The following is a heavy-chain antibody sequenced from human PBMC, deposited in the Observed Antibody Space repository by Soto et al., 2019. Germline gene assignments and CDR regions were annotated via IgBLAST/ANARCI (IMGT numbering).Heavy chain of an antibody. J-gene: IGHJ4*02. Sequence: QVQLVQSGAEVKKPGASVKVSCKASGYTFTSYGISWVRQAPGQGLEWMGWISVHNGNTKYAQKLQGRATMTTDTTTSTAHMEVRSLKSDDAAVYYCARDLNLGVGDYWGQGTLVTVSS. D-gene: IGHD3-16*01. V-gene: IGHV1-18*01. CDR2: ISVHNGNT. CDR3: ARDLNLGVGDY. CDR1: GYTFTSYG.